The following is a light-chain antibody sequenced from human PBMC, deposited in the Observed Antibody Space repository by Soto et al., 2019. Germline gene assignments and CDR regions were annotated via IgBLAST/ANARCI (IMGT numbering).Light chain of an antibody. V-gene: IGKV2-28*01. J-gene: IGKJ3*01. Sequence: DIVMTQSPLSLPVTPGEPASISCRSSQSLLHSDGYNYLDWYVQKPGQSPRLLIYLGSKRAPGIPDRFSGSGSGTDFILKISRVEADDVGVYYCMQGLQTLPTFGPGTKVDIK. CDR1: QSLLHSDGYNY. CDR2: LGS. CDR3: MQGLQTLPT.